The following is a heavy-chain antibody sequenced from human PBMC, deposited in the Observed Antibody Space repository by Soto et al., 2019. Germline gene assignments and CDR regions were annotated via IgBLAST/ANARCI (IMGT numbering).Heavy chain of an antibody. CDR2: ISWNSGSI. J-gene: IGHJ5*01. CDR1: GFTFDDYA. D-gene: IGHD3-3*01. V-gene: IGHV3-9*01. Sequence: PGGSLRLSCAASGFTFDDYAMHWVRQAPGKGLEWVSGISWNSGSIGYADSVKGRFTISRDNAKNSLYLQMNSLRAEDTALYYCSNDTQSYDFNWFYTRCQRSLVTVSS. CDR3: SNDTQSYDFNWFYT.